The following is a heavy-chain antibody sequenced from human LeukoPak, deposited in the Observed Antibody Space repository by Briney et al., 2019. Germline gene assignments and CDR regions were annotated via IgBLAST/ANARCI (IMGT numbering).Heavy chain of an antibody. Sequence: GGSLRLSCAASGFIFSNFAMSWVRQGPGKGLEWVSLISDSGGSTNYADSVKGRFIISRDNSRDTLYLQMNSLRAEDTAVYYCAKNRNSGSYHDAFDIWGQGTMVTVSS. CDR1: GFIFSNFA. CDR2: ISDSGGST. V-gene: IGHV3-23*01. J-gene: IGHJ3*02. D-gene: IGHD1-26*01. CDR3: AKNRNSGSYHDAFDI.